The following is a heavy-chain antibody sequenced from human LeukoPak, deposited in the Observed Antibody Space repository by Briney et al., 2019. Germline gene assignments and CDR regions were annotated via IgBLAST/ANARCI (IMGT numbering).Heavy chain of an antibody. V-gene: IGHV5-51*01. CDR2: IYPGDSDT. CDR1: GYRFLSYW. J-gene: IGHJ4*02. Sequence: GESLKISCKGSGYRFLSYWIVWARQMPGKGLEWMGIIYPGDSDTRYSPSFQGQVTISADKSISTAYLQWSSLKASDTAMYYCARRLCSGGSCYSEFDSWGQGTLVTVSS. D-gene: IGHD2-15*01. CDR3: ARRLCSGGSCYSEFDS.